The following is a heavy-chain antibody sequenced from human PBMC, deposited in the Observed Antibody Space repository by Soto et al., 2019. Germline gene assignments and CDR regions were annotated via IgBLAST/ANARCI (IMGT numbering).Heavy chain of an antibody. J-gene: IGHJ4*02. Sequence: QVQLVESGGGVVQPGRSLRLSCAASGFTFSSYGMHWVRQAPGKGLEWVAVISYDGSNKYYADSVKGRFTISRDNSKNTLYLQMNSLRAEDTAVYYCAKDGLVGGYDEGSFFDYWGQGTLVTVSS. D-gene: IGHD5-12*01. CDR2: ISYDGSNK. CDR1: GFTFSSYG. CDR3: AKDGLVGGYDEGSFFDY. V-gene: IGHV3-30*18.